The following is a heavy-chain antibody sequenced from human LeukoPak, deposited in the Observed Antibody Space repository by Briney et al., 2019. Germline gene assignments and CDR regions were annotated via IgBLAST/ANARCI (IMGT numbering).Heavy chain of an antibody. CDR2: IRSKSDHGTT. J-gene: IGHJ2*01. Sequence: GGSLRLSCAASGFTFSNAWMNWVRQAPGKGLEWVGRIRSKSDHGTTDYAAPVKGRFTISRDNSKNTLYLQMTSLRVEDTAEYFCAREDYDDDGWYFDLWGRGTLVTVSS. CDR3: AREDYDDDGWYFDL. CDR1: GFTFSNAW. V-gene: IGHV3-15*05. D-gene: IGHD4-17*01.